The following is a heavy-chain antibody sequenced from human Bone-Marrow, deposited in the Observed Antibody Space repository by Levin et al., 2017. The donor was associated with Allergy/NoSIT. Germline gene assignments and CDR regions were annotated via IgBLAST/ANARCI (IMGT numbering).Heavy chain of an antibody. CDR3: ARGIASGGKTYYYYYMDV. D-gene: IGHD6-13*01. CDR2: INPNTGGT. Sequence: ASVKVSCKASGYIFTDYYMHWMRQAPGQGLEWMGWINPNTGGTSYSQNFQGRVTMTRDTSISTAYMDLSSLRSDDTAVYYCARGIASGGKTYYYYYMDVWGRGTTVAVSS. J-gene: IGHJ6*03. CDR1: GYIFTDYY. V-gene: IGHV1-2*02.